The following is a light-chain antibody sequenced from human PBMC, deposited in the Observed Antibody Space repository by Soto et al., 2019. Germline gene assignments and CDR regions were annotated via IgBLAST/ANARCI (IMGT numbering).Light chain of an antibody. V-gene: IGLV2-14*01. Sequence: QSALTQPASVSGSPGQSITISCTGTSSDVGGYNYVSWYQQHPGKAPKLMIYEVSNRPSGVSNRFSGSKSGNTASRTISGLQAEDEADYYCSSYTSSSTGVFGTGTKVTVL. CDR1: SSDVGGYNY. J-gene: IGLJ1*01. CDR2: EVS. CDR3: SSYTSSSTGV.